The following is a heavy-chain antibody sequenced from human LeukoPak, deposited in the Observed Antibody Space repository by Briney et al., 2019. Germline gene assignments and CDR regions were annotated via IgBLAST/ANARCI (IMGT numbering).Heavy chain of an antibody. CDR1: GFTVSGTY. V-gene: IGHV3-66*01. CDR3: ARALYSGHADLFDS. CDR2: IYSGGNT. Sequence: GGSLRLSCAVSGFTVSGTYMSWVRQAPGKGLEWVSVIYSGGNTYYSDSVKGRLAISRDTSKNTLYLQMNSLRAEDTAVYYCARALYSGHADLFDSWGQGTLVTVSS. J-gene: IGHJ4*02. D-gene: IGHD5-12*01.